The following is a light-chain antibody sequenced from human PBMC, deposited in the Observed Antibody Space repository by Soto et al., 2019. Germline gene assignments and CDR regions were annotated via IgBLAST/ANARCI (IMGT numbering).Light chain of an antibody. Sequence: ETVLTQSPATLSSFPGDRVTLSCRASQAVNTRLAWYQHKPGQAPRLLIYLASNRAAGVPARFSGSGSGTDFTLTISRLEPEDFAVYYCQQYGSSPITFGQGTRLEIK. CDR1: QAVNTR. V-gene: IGKV3-20*01. J-gene: IGKJ5*01. CDR2: LAS. CDR3: QQYGSSPIT.